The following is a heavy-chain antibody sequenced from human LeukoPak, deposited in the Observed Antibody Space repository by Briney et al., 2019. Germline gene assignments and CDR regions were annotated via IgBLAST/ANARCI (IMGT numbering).Heavy chain of an antibody. CDR2: ISTFNGHT. J-gene: IGHJ6*03. D-gene: IGHD5-18*01. V-gene: IGHV1-18*01. CDR3: ARVDTVNYYYYMDV. Sequence: ASVKVSCKASGYTFTTYGISRVRQAPGHGLEWMGWISTFNGHTNYAQSRQDRVTMTTDTSTSTVYMELSSLISDDTAVYYCARVDTVNYYYYMDVWGKGTPVTVSS. CDR1: GYTFTTYG.